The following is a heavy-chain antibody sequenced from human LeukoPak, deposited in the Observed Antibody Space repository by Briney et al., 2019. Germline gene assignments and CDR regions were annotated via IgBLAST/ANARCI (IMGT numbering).Heavy chain of an antibody. D-gene: IGHD1-26*01. J-gene: IGHJ4*02. Sequence: SETLSLTCTVSSGSISSSSYYWGWIRQPPGKGLEWIGSIYYSGSTYYNPSLKSRVTISVDTSKNQFSLKLSSVTAADTAVYYCARDSLPSGSYVNYWGQGTLVTVSS. CDR1: SGSISSSSYY. CDR3: ARDSLPSGSYVNY. V-gene: IGHV4-39*07. CDR2: IYYSGST.